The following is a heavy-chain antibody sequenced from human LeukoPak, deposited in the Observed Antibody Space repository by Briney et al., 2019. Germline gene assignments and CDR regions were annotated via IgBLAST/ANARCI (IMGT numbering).Heavy chain of an antibody. D-gene: IGHD6-6*01. CDR1: GGSISSSSYY. Sequence: PSETLSLTCTVSGGSISSSSYYWGWIRQPPGKGLEWIGSIYYSGSTYYNPSLKSRVTISVGTSKNQFSLKLSSVTAADTAVYYCARDRSSSWEKNWFDPWGQGTLVTVSS. V-gene: IGHV4-39*07. CDR2: IYYSGST. CDR3: ARDRSSSWEKNWFDP. J-gene: IGHJ5*02.